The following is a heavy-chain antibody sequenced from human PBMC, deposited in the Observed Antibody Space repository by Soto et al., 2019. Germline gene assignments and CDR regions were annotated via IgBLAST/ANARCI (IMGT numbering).Heavy chain of an antibody. CDR1: GYPVTAYY. Sequence: QLHLVQSGAVVKKPGASVTVSCSASGYPVTAYYMHWVRQAPGRGLEWMGGINPATGAAKYTQTFQGRVPMTRDTSTRTGFKELGRLTSEDPAVFYWAGGGGVGVAGSAAFDMWGQGTLVTVSS. D-gene: IGHD3-3*01. CDR2: INPATGAA. V-gene: IGHV1-2*02. J-gene: IGHJ3*02. CDR3: AGGGGVGVAGSAAFDM.